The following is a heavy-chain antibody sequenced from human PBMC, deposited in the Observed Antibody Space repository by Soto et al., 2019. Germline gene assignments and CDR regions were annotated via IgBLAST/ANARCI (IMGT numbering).Heavy chain of an antibody. J-gene: IGHJ4*02. D-gene: IGHD2-2*01. CDR3: AKDLEVLSARFES. V-gene: IGHV3-23*01. CDR2: ISASGGRT. CDR1: GFTFGNYA. Sequence: GGSLRLSCRASGFTFGNYAMAWVRQAPGKGLEWVSGISASGGRTYYADSAKGRFTISRDNSNNTLYLQMSSLRAEETAVYYCAKDLEVLSARFESWGQGALVTVSS.